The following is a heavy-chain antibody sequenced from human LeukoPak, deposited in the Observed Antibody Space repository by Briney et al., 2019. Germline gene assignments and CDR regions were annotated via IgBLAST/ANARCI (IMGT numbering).Heavy chain of an antibody. V-gene: IGHV1-69*04. J-gene: IGHJ4*02. Sequence: SVKVSCKASGGTFSSYAISWVRQAPGQGLEWMGRIIPILGIANYAQKFQGRVTITADKSTSTAYMELSSLRSEDTAVYYCASGTACYYDSSGYHYWGQGTLVTVSS. CDR1: GGTFSSYA. D-gene: IGHD3-22*01. CDR3: ASGTACYYDSSGYHY. CDR2: IIPILGIA.